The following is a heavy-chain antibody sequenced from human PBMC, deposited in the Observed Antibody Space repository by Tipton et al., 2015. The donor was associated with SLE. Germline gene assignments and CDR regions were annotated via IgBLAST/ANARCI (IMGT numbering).Heavy chain of an antibody. CDR3: AKYAHYDFWSGYYFDY. CDR2: IRYDGSNK. J-gene: IGHJ4*02. D-gene: IGHD3-3*01. Sequence: SLRLSCAASGFTFSNYAMHWVRQAPGKGLEWVAFIRYDGSNKYYADSVKGRFTISRDNSKNTLYLQMNSLRAEDTAVYYCAKYAHYDFWSGYYFDYWGQGTLVTVSS. V-gene: IGHV3-30*02. CDR1: GFTFSNYA.